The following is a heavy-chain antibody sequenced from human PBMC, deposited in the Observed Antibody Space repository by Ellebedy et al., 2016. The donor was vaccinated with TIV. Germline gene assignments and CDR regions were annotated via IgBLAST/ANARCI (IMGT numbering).Heavy chain of an antibody. V-gene: IGHV3-23*01. J-gene: IGHJ6*03. Sequence: GGSLRLSXAASGFTFSSYAMSWVRQAPGKGLEWVSAISGSGGSTYYADSVKGRFTISRDNSKNTLYLQMNSLRAEDTAVYYCAREWGGYCSSTSCFLHYYYYYMDVWGKGTTVTVSS. CDR1: GFTFSSYA. CDR2: ISGSGGST. D-gene: IGHD2-2*01. CDR3: AREWGGYCSSTSCFLHYYYYYMDV.